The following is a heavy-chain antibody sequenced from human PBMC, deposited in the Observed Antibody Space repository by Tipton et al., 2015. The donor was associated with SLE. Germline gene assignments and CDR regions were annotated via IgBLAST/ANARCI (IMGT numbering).Heavy chain of an antibody. Sequence: GLVKPSETLSLTCSVSGDSITSHYWSWIRQPPGKGLEWIGNVYYGGNTRYNPSLQSRVTISIDTSRRYFSLRLRAVTDADTAVYYCARLSTRVVRDAFDIWGQGTLVTVSS. CDR1: GDSITSHY. CDR2: VYYGGNT. J-gene: IGHJ3*02. V-gene: IGHV4-59*11. CDR3: ARLSTRVVRDAFDI.